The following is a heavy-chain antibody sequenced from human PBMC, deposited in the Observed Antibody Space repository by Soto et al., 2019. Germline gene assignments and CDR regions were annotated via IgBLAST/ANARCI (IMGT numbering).Heavy chain of an antibody. Sequence: QVQLQESGPGLVKPSETLSLTCTVSGGSISGYYWSWIRQPPGKGLQWIGYIYSSGSTNYNPSLKSPVTISLDTSKNQFSLNLSSVTAADTAVYYCARQRRDFDYWGQGSLVTVSS. J-gene: IGHJ4*02. CDR3: ARQRRDFDY. CDR1: GGSISGYY. CDR2: IYSSGST. V-gene: IGHV4-59*08.